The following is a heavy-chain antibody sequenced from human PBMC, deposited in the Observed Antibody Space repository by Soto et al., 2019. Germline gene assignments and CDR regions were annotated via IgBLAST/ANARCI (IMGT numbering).Heavy chain of an antibody. D-gene: IGHD6-13*01. CDR3: AKGQQFYFYYGMDV. Sequence: EVQVLESGGGLVQPGGSLRLSCAASGFTFSSYAMNWVRQAPGKGLEWVSGISGSGSSTYYADSVKGRFTISRDNSKKTLYLQTNSLRAEDTAVHYCAKGQQFYFYYGMDVWGQGTTVTVSS. CDR1: GFTFSSYA. V-gene: IGHV3-23*01. J-gene: IGHJ6*02. CDR2: ISGSGSST.